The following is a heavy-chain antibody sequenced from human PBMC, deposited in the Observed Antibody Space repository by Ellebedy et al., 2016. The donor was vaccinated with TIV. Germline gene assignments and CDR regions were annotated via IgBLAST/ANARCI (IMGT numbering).Heavy chain of an antibody. CDR2: IYPGDSDT. D-gene: IGHD3-10*01. J-gene: IGHJ4*02. CDR3: ARRLSPVSPWGELDY. CDR1: GYSFTSYW. Sequence: GESLKISXKGSGYSFTSYWIGWVRQMPGKGLEWMGIIYPGDSDTRYSPSFQGQVTISADKSISTAYLQWSSLKASDTAMYYCARRLSPVSPWGELDYWGQGTLVTVSS. V-gene: IGHV5-51*01.